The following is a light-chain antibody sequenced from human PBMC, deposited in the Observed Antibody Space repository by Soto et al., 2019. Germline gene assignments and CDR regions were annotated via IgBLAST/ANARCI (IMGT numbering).Light chain of an antibody. CDR3: QYHQNWYPYT. Sequence: EIVMTQSPATLSVSPGERATLSCRASQSVSSNLAWYQKKPGQAPRLLIYGASTWATGIPARFSGSGSGTEFTLPFSSMPPEDFAIYYGQYHQNWYPYTFCQGTQLEI. J-gene: IGKJ2*01. V-gene: IGKV3-15*01. CDR2: GAS. CDR1: QSVSSN.